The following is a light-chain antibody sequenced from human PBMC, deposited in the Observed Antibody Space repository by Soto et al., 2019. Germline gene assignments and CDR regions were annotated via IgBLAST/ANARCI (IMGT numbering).Light chain of an antibody. J-gene: IGLJ1*01. CDR3: QSYDSSLSGSDV. CDR1: RSNLGAGYD. CDR2: GNS. V-gene: IGLV1-40*01. Sequence: SLPSHPPSVSWGPRQRVTISCPGSRSNLGAGYDVHWYQQLPGTAPKLLIYGNSNRPSGFPDRFSGSKSGTSASLAITGLQAEDEADYYCQSYDSSLSGSDVFGTGTKVTVL.